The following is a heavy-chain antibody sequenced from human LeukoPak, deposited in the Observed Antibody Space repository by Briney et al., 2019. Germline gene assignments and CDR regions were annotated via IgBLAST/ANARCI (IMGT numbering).Heavy chain of an antibody. CDR3: AREGGYYDFWSGYLSTLSRHDAFDI. Sequence: ASVKVSCKVSGYTLTELSMHWVRQAPGKGLEWMGGFDPEDGETIYAQKFQGRVTMTEDTSTDTAYMELSSLRSEDTAVYYCAREGGYYDFWSGYLSTLSRHDAFDIWGQGTMVTVSS. V-gene: IGHV1-24*01. J-gene: IGHJ3*02. CDR2: FDPEDGET. CDR1: GYTLTELS. D-gene: IGHD3-3*01.